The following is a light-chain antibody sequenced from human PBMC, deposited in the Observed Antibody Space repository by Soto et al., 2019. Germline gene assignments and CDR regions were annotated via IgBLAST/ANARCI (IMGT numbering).Light chain of an antibody. CDR2: DTS. CDR3: QQYGNSPRT. J-gene: IGKJ1*01. Sequence: IVLAQSPGTLSLSPGERATLSCRASQSVSSSYLAWYQQKPGQAPRLLIFDTSNRATGIPDRFSGSGSGTDFTLTISRLEPEDFAVYYCQQYGNSPRTFGQGTKV. V-gene: IGKV3-20*01. CDR1: QSVSSSY.